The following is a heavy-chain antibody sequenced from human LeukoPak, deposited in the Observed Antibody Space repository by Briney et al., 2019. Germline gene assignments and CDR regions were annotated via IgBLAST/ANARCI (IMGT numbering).Heavy chain of an antibody. V-gene: IGHV3-66*01. CDR2: IYSGGST. Sequence: ETLSLTCTVSGYSNSSGFHWGWIRQPPGKGLEWVSVIYSGGSTYYADSVKGRFTISRDNSKNTLYLQMNSLRAEDTAVYYCARAQRFSGSYSEYWGQGTLVTVSS. CDR3: ARAQRFSGSYSEY. CDR1: GYSNSSGFH. D-gene: IGHD3-10*01. J-gene: IGHJ4*02.